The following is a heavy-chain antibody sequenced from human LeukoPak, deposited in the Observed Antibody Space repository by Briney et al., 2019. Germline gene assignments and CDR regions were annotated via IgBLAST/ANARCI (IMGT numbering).Heavy chain of an antibody. CDR3: AREFGLEGPYFDY. J-gene: IGHJ4*02. D-gene: IGHD3-3*01. CDR2: ISWNSGSI. Sequence: GGSLRLSCAASGFTFDDYAMHWVRQAPGKGLEWVSGISWNSGSIAYADSVKGRFTISRDNAKNSLYLQMNILRAEDTALYYRAREFGLEGPYFDYWGQGTLVTVSS. CDR1: GFTFDDYA. V-gene: IGHV3-9*01.